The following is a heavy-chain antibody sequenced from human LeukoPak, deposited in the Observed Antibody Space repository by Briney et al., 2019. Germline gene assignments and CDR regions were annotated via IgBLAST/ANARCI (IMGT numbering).Heavy chain of an antibody. CDR3: AKDSRGIVVVPAGGGFDY. CDR1: GFTFSSYG. V-gene: IGHV3-30*18. Sequence: GGSLRLSCEASGFTFSSYGMHWVRQAPGKGLEWVAVISYDGSNKYYADSVKGRFTISRDNSKNTLYLQMNSLRAEDMAVYYCAKDSRGIVVVPAGGGFDYWGQGTLVTVSS. CDR2: ISYDGSNK. J-gene: IGHJ4*02. D-gene: IGHD2-2*01.